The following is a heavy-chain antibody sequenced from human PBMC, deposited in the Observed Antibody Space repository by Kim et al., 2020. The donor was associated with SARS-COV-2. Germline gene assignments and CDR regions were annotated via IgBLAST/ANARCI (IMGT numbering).Heavy chain of an antibody. J-gene: IGHJ6*02. V-gene: IGHV6-1*01. D-gene: IGHD2-2*01. CDR2: TYYRSKWYN. CDR1: GDSVSSNSAA. CDR3: AREGRCSITSCYRGMDV. Sequence: SQTLSLTCAISGDSVSSNSAAWNWIRQSPSRGLEWLGRTYYRSKWYNDYAVSVKSRITINPDTSKNQFSLQLNSVTPEDTAVYYCAREGRCSITSCYRGMDVWGPGNTVTVSS.